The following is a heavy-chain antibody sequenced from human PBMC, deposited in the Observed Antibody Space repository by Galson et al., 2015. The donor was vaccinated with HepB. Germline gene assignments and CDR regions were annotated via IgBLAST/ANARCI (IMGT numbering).Heavy chain of an antibody. J-gene: IGHJ4*02. V-gene: IGHV3-23*01. CDR2: ISDSGGRT. CDR1: GFSFGSFG. Sequence: SLRLSCAASGFSFGSFGMNWVRQAPGKGLEWVSTISDSGGRTFYADSVKGRFTISRDNSKNALYLQMSSLRADDTAVYYCAKDTFATGGSGQSFGYWGQGTLLSVSS. CDR3: AKDTFATGGSGQSFGY. D-gene: IGHD3-10*01.